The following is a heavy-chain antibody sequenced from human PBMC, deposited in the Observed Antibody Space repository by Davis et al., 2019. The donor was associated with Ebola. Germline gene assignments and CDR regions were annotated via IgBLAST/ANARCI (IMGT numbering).Heavy chain of an antibody. CDR3: AKDTGTYYYDSSGYGYYYYYGMDV. CDR1: GFTFSSYS. Sequence: PGGSLRLSCAASGFTFSSYSMNWVRQAPGKGLEWVSAISGSGGSTYYADSVKGRFTISRDNSKNTLYLQMNSLRAGDTAVYYCAKDTGTYYYDSSGYGYYYYYGMDVWGQGTTVTVSS. CDR2: ISGSGGST. V-gene: IGHV3-23*01. J-gene: IGHJ6*02. D-gene: IGHD3-22*01.